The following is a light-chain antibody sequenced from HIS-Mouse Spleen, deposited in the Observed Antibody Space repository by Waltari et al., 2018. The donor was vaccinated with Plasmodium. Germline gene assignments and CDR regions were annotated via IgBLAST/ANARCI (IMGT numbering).Light chain of an antibody. CDR2: EDS. J-gene: IGLJ3*02. CDR1: ALPKKY. V-gene: IGLV3-10*01. CDR3: YSTDSSGNHRV. Sequence: SYELTQPPSVSVSPGQTARIPCSGDALPKKYAYWYQQKSGHAPVLVIYEDSKRPAGFPERFSGSSSGTMATLTISGAQVEDEADYYCYSTDSSGNHRVFGGGTKLTVL.